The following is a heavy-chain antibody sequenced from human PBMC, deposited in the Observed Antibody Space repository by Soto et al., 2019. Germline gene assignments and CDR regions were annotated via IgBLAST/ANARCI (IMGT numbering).Heavy chain of an antibody. CDR3: ARHNYGSGSTFFDY. Sequence: TLSLTCAVSGGSINSRYWWSWVRQSPGKGLEWIGEIYHSGSTNYNPSLKSRVTISVDTSKNQFSLKLNSMTAADTAVYYCARHNYGSGSTFFDYWGQGTLVTVSS. CDR1: GGSINSRYW. CDR2: IYHSGST. D-gene: IGHD3-10*01. J-gene: IGHJ4*02. V-gene: IGHV4-4*02.